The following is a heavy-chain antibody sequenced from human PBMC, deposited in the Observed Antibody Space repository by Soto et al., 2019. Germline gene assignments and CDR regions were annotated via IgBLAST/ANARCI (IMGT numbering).Heavy chain of an antibody. CDR3: TRANWYSEY. Sequence: QVQLQESGPGLVKPSETLSLTCSVSGGSISNNYWCWIRQPPGKGLEWIGYIYYNGNTNYNPSLKSRVTMSVDTSRNQISLKLTTVTAADTAVYYCTRANWYSEYWGQGTLVTVSS. CDR1: GGSISNNY. CDR2: IYYNGNT. J-gene: IGHJ4*02. V-gene: IGHV4-59*01. D-gene: IGHD7-27*01.